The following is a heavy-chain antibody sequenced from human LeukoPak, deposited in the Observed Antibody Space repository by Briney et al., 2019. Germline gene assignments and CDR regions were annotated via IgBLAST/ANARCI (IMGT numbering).Heavy chain of an antibody. CDR3: ARGPYSYDSSGAFDI. J-gene: IGHJ3*02. CDR1: GDSISSSDYY. CDR2: ISSSGST. V-gene: IGHV4-61*02. D-gene: IGHD3-22*01. Sequence: SETLSLTCTVSGDSISSSDYYWSWIRQPAGKGLEWIGRISSSGSTNYNPSLKSRVTISVDTSKNQFSLKLSPVTAADTAVYFCARGPYSYDSSGAFDIWGQGTMVTVSS.